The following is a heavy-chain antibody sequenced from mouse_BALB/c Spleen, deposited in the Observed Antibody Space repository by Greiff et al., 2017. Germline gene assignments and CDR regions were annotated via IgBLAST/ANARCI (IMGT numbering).Heavy chain of an antibody. J-gene: IGHJ4*01. Sequence: VKLMESGPGILQPSQTLSLTCSFSGFSLSTSGMSVGWIRQPSGQGLEWLAHIWWNDDKYYNPALKSRLTISKDTSNNQVFLKIASVVTADTSTYYCARLYGSSYDYAMDYWGQGTSVTVSS. V-gene: IGHV8-8*01. CDR2: IWWNDDK. CDR1: GFSLSTSGMS. CDR3: ARLYGSSYDYAMDY. D-gene: IGHD1-1*01.